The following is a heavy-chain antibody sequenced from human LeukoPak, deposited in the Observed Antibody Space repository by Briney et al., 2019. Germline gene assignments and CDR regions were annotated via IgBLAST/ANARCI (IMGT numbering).Heavy chain of an antibody. CDR3: ARDTVGVVPAAAEWFDP. V-gene: IGHV1-2*02. J-gene: IGHJ5*02. CDR1: GYTFTGYY. CDR2: INPNSGGT. Sequence: GASVKVSCKASGYTFTGYYMHWVRQAPGQGLEWMGLINPNSGGTNYAQKFQGRVTMTRDTSISTAYMELSRLRSDDTAVYYCARDTVGVVPAAAEWFDPWGQGTLVTVSS. D-gene: IGHD2-2*01.